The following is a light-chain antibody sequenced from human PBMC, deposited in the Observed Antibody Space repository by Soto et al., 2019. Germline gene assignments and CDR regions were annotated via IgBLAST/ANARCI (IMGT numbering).Light chain of an antibody. CDR1: QGISSY. V-gene: IGKV1-8*01. J-gene: IGKJ1*01. Sequence: AIRMTQSPSSLSASTGDRVTITCRASQGISSYLAWYQQKPGKAPKLLIYAASTLQSGVPSRFSGRGSGTDFTLTISCLQSEDFATYYCQQYYSYPPTFGQGTKVDIK. CDR3: QQYYSYPPT. CDR2: AAS.